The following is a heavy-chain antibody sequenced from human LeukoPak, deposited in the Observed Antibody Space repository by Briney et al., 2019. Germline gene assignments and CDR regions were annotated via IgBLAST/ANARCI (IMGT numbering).Heavy chain of an antibody. J-gene: IGHJ3*02. V-gene: IGHV3-74*01. CDR2: INTDGSST. CDR3: ARVDNFRGAFDI. CDR1: GFTFSSYW. Sequence: GGSLRLSCAASGFTFSSYWMHWVRQAPGKGLVWVSRINTDGSSTSYADSVKGRLTISRDNAKNTLYLQMNSLRAEDTAVYYCARVDNFRGAFDIWGQGTMVTVSS.